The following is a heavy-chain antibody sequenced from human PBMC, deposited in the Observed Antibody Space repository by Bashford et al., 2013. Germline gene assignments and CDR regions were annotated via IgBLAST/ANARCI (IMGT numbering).Heavy chain of an antibody. V-gene: IGHV3-74*01. J-gene: IGHJ4*02. D-gene: IGHD3-9*01. CDR1: GFTFSTYS. Sequence: GGSLRLSCAASGFTFSTYSMNWVRQAPGKGLEWVARINSDGTSLTYVDSVKGRFSISRDNAKNTVYLQMNSLRVEDTAVYFCARGDFDWLFYLDQWGQGTLVTVSS. CDR3: ARGDFDWLFYLDQ. CDR2: INSDGTSL.